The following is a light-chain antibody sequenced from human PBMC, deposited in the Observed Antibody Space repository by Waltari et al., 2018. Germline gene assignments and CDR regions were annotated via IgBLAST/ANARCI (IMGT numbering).Light chain of an antibody. CDR1: NIVCSS. Sequence: SCELTDSSAASVALGESVKISCGGDNIVCSSLHWYQQKPGQRPILVSDRYFGRPPGIPERFSGSNSGNTPTLTISRAQVVDEADYFWRVWAIGTYIFAGGTKLTVL. V-gene: IGLV3-9*01. CDR2: RYF. J-gene: IGLJ1*01. CDR3: RVWAIGTYI.